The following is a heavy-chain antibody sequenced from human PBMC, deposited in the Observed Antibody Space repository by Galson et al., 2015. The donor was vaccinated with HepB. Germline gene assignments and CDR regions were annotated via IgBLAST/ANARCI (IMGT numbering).Heavy chain of an antibody. D-gene: IGHD4-17*01. CDR3: ARVPDGDYWYFDL. CDR1: GFTFSTYG. J-gene: IGHJ2*01. CDR2: IWYDGSNK. Sequence: LRLSCAASGFTFSTYGMHWVRQAPGMGLEWVALIWYDGSNKYYADSVKGRFTISRDNSKNTLYLQMDSLRAEDTAVYYCARVPDGDYWYFDLWGRGTLVTVSS. V-gene: IGHV3-33*01.